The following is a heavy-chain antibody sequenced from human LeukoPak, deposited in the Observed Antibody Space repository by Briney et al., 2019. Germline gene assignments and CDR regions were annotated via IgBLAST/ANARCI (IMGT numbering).Heavy chain of an antibody. CDR1: GGSINSDY. J-gene: IGHJ4*02. CDR3: ARERIERYTYASSDFDY. CDR2: MHYSGST. V-gene: IGHV4-59*12. Sequence: PSETLSLTCTVSGGSINSDYWSWIRQPPGKGLEWIGYMHYSGSTYYNPSLKSRVTISVDTSKNQFSLKVTSVTAADTALYYCARERIERYTYASSDFDYWGRGTLVTVSS. D-gene: IGHD5-18*01.